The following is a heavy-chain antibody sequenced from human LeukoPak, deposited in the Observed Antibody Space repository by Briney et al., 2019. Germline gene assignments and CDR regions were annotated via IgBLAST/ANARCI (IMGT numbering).Heavy chain of an antibody. CDR2: ISGSGGST. CDR1: GFTFSSYA. J-gene: IGHJ4*02. V-gene: IGHV3-23*01. CDR3: AKVGYSSGWSSVIVDY. Sequence: PGGSLRLSCAASGFTFSSYAMSWVRQAPGKGLEWVSAISGSGGSTYYADSVKGRFTISRDNSKNTLYLQMNSLRAEDTAVYYCAKVGYSSGWSSVIVDYWGQGTLVTVSS. D-gene: IGHD6-19*01.